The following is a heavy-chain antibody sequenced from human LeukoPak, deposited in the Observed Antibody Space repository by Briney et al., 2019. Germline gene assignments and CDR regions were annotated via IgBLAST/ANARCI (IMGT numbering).Heavy chain of an antibody. CDR2: IYTNGNT. Sequence: SQTLSLTCTVSGGSISSGGSISSGDYYWSWIRQPAGKGLEWIGRIYTNGNTDYNPSLKSRVTISVDTSKNQFSLKLSSVTAADTAVYYCARERSLGYCSGGSCQDGNYYYMDVWGKGTTVTISS. J-gene: IGHJ6*03. V-gene: IGHV4-61*02. D-gene: IGHD2-15*01. CDR1: GGSISSGGSISSGDYY. CDR3: ARERSLGYCSGGSCQDGNYYYMDV.